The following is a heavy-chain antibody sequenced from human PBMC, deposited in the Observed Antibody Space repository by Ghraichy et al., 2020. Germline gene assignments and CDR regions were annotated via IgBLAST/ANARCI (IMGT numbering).Heavy chain of an antibody. J-gene: IGHJ4*02. CDR1: GYTFTSYA. Sequence: ASVKVSCKASGYTFTSYAINWVRQAPGQGLEWMGWINTNTGNPTYAQGFAGRFVFSLDTSVSTAYLQISSLKPEDTAVYYCASASDIVVVIPATRRGPFDYWGQGTLVTVSS. V-gene: IGHV7-4-1*02. CDR2: INTNTGNP. D-gene: IGHD2-15*01. CDR3: ASASDIVVVIPATRRGPFDY.